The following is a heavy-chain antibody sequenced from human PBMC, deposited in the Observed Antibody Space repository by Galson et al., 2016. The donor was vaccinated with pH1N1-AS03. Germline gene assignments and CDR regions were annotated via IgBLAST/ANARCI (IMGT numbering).Heavy chain of an antibody. J-gene: IGHJ4*02. V-gene: IGHV1-58*01. CDR3: ARHASATILSYHFDF. D-gene: IGHD2-2*02. CDR2: IVVDSGDT. Sequence: SVKVSCKVSEFTFHTSAVQWVRQARGQGLEWLGWIVVDSGDTKYAQKFRERLTIIRDMSTSTAYMELSSLRAADTAIYYCARHASATILSYHFDFWGRGTLVTVSS. CDR1: EFTFHTSA.